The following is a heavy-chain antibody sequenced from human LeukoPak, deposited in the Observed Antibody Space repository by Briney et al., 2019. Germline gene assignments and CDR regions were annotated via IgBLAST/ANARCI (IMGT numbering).Heavy chain of an antibody. J-gene: IGHJ4*02. CDR3: ARGSAPDY. Sequence: PSETLSPTCTVSGGSISSYYWSWIRQPPGKGLEWIGYIYYSGSTNYNPSLKSRVTISVDTSKNQFSLKLSSVTAADTAVYYCARGSAPDYWGQGTLVTVSS. CDR1: GGSISSYY. CDR2: IYYSGST. V-gene: IGHV4-59*12.